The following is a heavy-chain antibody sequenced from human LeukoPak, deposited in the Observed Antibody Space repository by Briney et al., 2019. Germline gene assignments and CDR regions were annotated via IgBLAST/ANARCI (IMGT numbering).Heavy chain of an antibody. CDR2: INPNSGGT. Sequence: VASVKVSCKASGYTFTGYYMHWVRQAPEQGLEWMGWINPNSGGTNYAQKFQGRVTMTRDTSISTAYMELSRLRSDDTAVYYCARDDPPRGYSYGYLEGRHYYYYGMDVWGQGTTVTVSS. V-gene: IGHV1-2*02. CDR3: ARDDPPRGYSYGYLEGRHYYYYGMDV. J-gene: IGHJ6*02. CDR1: GYTFTGYY. D-gene: IGHD5-18*01.